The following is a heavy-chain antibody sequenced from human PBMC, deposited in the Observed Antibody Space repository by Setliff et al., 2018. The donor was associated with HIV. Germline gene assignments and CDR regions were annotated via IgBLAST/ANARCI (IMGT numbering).Heavy chain of an antibody. D-gene: IGHD6-13*01. V-gene: IGHV4-34*01. CDR2: INPTVNT. CDR1: GGSLSGYY. CDR3: ARDEGRATGSWWDQSASWYLDY. J-gene: IGHJ4*01. Sequence: SETLSLTCAVSGGSLSGYYWTWIRQPPGKGLEWIGEINPTVNTNYNPSLKSRVIISVDTSQNEFSLKLNSVTAADTAMYFCARDEGRATGSWWDQSASWYLDYWGHGILVTVSS.